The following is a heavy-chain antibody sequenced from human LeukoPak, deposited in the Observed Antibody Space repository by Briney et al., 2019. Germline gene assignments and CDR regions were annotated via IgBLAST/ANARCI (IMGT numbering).Heavy chain of an antibody. D-gene: IGHD3-22*01. J-gene: IGHJ4*02. V-gene: IGHV3-21*01. Sequence: GGSLRLSCAASGFTFSSYSMNWVRQAPGKGLEWVSSISSSSSYIYYADSVKGRFTISRDNAKNSLYLQMNSLRAEDTAVYYCARDLAGYDSSGYGYWGQGTPVTVSS. CDR2: ISSSSSYI. CDR1: GFTFSSYS. CDR3: ARDLAGYDSSGYGY.